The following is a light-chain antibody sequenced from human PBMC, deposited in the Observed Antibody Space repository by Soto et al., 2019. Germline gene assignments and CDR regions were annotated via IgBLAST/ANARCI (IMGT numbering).Light chain of an antibody. CDR2: EVT. CDR3: RSYTTSSTRV. V-gene: IGLV2-14*01. CDR1: SSDIGIYKY. Sequence: QSALTQPASVSGSPGQSIAISCTGSSSDIGIYKYVSWYQQHPGKVPKLIIYEVTNRPSGVSNRFSGSKSGNTASLPISGLQAEDEADYYCRSYTTSSTRVFGPGTKVTVL. J-gene: IGLJ1*01.